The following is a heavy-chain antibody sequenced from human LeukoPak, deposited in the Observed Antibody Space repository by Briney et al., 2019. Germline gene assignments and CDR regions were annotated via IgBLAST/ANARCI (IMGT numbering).Heavy chain of an antibody. CDR2: IYSGGST. Sequence: GGSLRLSCAASGFTVSSNYMSWVRQAPGKGLEWVSVIYSGGSTYYPDSVKGRFTISRDNAKNLLYLQMNSLRTEDTAVYYCARDTSTWSLGGYWGQGILVTVSS. CDR1: GFTVSSNY. CDR3: ARDTSTWSLGGY. J-gene: IGHJ4*02. V-gene: IGHV3-53*01. D-gene: IGHD6-13*01.